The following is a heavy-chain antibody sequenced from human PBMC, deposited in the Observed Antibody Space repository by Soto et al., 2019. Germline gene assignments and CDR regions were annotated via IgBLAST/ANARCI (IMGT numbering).Heavy chain of an antibody. CDR3: AKGRGGSGSLTPRVDF. CDR1: GFTFNNYA. CDR2: ISGGGDTT. D-gene: IGHD3-10*01. V-gene: IGHV3-23*01. Sequence: EVQLLESGGGLVQPGGSLRLSCAASGFTFNNYAMTWVRQAPGKGLEWVSAISGGGDTTSYADPVKGRFTVSRDGSKNTLYLQMRSLRAEDTALYYCAKGRGGSGSLTPRVDFWGQGTLVTVSS. J-gene: IGHJ4*02.